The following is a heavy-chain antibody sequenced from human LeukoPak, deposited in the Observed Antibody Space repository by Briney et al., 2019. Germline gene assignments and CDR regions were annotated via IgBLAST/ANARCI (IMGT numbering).Heavy chain of an antibody. J-gene: IGHJ4*02. V-gene: IGHV3-23*01. Sequence: TGGSLRLSCAASGFTFNRYGMSWVRQAPGKGLEWVSAISGSGGTTYYADSVKGRFTISRDNSKNTLYLQINSLRGEDTAVYYCAKDHLPGIVVADRDYWGQGTLVTVSS. CDR1: GFTFNRYG. D-gene: IGHD6-19*01. CDR2: ISGSGGTT. CDR3: AKDHLPGIVVADRDY.